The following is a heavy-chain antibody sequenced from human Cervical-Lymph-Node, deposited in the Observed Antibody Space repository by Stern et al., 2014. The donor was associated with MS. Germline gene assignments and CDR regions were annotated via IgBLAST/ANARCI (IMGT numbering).Heavy chain of an antibody. J-gene: IGHJ3*02. D-gene: IGHD2-15*01. CDR2: MSAYNGNT. Sequence: QVQLEQSGAEVKQPGASVKVSCQASGYTFTSYGSSWVRQAPGQGLGWMGWMSAYNGNTNDAQKLQGRVTMTTDTSTSTAYMELRSLRSDDTAVYYCARGLLGSENAFDIWGQGTMVTVSS. V-gene: IGHV1-18*01. CDR1: GYTFTSYG. CDR3: ARGLLGSENAFDI.